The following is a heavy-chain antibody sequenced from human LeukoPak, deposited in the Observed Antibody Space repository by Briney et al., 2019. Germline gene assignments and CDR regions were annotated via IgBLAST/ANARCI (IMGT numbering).Heavy chain of an antibody. CDR1: GYTFTSYG. CDR2: ISAYNGNT. Sequence: ASVKVSCKASGYTFTSYGISWVRQAPGQGLEWMGWISAYNGNTNYAQKLQGRVTMTTDTSTSTAYMELRSLRSDDTAVYYCARDLGLPRNRYYYYYGMDVWGQGTTVTVSS. CDR3: ARDLGLPRNRYYYYYGMDV. D-gene: IGHD5-18*01. J-gene: IGHJ6*02. V-gene: IGHV1-18*01.